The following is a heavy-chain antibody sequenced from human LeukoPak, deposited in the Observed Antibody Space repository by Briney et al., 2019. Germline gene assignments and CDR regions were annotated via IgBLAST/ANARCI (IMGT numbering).Heavy chain of an antibody. CDR2: IYYSGST. Sequence: SETLSLTCTVSGGSISSYYWSWIRQPPGKGLEWIGYIYYSGSTNYNPSLESRVTISVDTSKNQFSLKLSSVTAADTAVYYCARLSGALGAFDIWGQGTMVTVSS. J-gene: IGHJ3*02. V-gene: IGHV4-59*08. D-gene: IGHD7-27*01. CDR1: GGSISSYY. CDR3: ARLSGALGAFDI.